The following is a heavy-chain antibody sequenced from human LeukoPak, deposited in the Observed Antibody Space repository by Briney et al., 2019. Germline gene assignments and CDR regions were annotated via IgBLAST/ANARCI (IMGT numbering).Heavy chain of an antibody. Sequence: SETLSLTCTVSGDSVSNGNYYWSWLRQPPGKALEWIGYIYYTGKTYYNPSLEGRVTILVDTSRNHFSVKLSSVTAADTAVYYCAREIIVGATDYWFDPWGQGTLVTVSS. D-gene: IGHD1-26*01. CDR1: GDSVSNGNYY. J-gene: IGHJ5*02. V-gene: IGHV4-61*03. CDR2: IYYTGKT. CDR3: AREIIVGATDYWFDP.